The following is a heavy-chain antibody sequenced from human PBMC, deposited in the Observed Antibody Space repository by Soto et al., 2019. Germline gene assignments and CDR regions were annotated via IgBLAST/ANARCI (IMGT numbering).Heavy chain of an antibody. CDR3: AKDRGWSSADLDY. CDR2: ISYDGSNK. V-gene: IGHV3-30*18. J-gene: IGHJ4*02. D-gene: IGHD6-19*01. Sequence: PGGSLRLSCAASGFTFSGFGMHWVRQAPGKGLEWVALISYDGSNKYYADSVKGRFTISRDKSKNTLYLQMNSLRAEDTAVYYCAKDRGWSSADLDYWGQGTLVTVSS. CDR1: GFTFSGFG.